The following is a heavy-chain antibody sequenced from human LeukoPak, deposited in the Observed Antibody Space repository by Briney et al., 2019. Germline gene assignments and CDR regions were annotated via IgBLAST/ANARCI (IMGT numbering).Heavy chain of an antibody. CDR3: ARAIAAAGIKASGFGFDP. CDR1: GFIFSSYA. Sequence: GGSLRLSCAASGFIFSSYAMHWVRQAPGKGLEWVAVISYDGSNKYYADSVKGRFTISRDNSKNTLYLQMNSLRAEDTAVYYCARAIAAAGIKASGFGFDPWGQGTLVTVSS. D-gene: IGHD6-13*01. V-gene: IGHV3-30-3*01. CDR2: ISYDGSNK. J-gene: IGHJ5*02.